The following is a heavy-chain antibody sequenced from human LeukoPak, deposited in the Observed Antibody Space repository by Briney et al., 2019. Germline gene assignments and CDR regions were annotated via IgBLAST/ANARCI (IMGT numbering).Heavy chain of an antibody. J-gene: IGHJ4*02. CDR1: GFTFSSYA. CDR2: ISGSGGST. V-gene: IGHV3-23*01. D-gene: IGHD3-22*01. CDR3: ARYYDSSGYYWGHFDY. Sequence: GGSLRLSCAASGFTFSSYAMSWVRQAPGKGLEWVSAISGSGGSTYYADSVKGRFTISRDNSKNTLYLQMNSLRAEDTAVYHCARYYDSSGYYWGHFDYWGQGTLVTVSS.